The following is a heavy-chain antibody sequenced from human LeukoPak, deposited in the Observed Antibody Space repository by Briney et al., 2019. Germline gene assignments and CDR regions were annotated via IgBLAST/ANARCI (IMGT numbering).Heavy chain of an antibody. CDR3: ARDLASGSY. J-gene: IGHJ4*02. Sequence: VASVRVSCKASGYTFTRYDINWVRQASGQGLEWLGWMNPNSGNTGYAQKFQGRVTMTRNTSISTAYMELSSLRSEDTAVYYCARDLASGSYWGQGTLVTVSS. D-gene: IGHD1-26*01. CDR1: GYTFTRYD. CDR2: MNPNSGNT. V-gene: IGHV1-8*01.